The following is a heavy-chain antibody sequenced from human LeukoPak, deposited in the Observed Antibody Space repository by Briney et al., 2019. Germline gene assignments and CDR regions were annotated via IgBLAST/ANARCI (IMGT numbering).Heavy chain of an antibody. CDR1: GGTFSSYA. CDR2: IIPIFGTA. D-gene: IGHD3-22*01. V-gene: IGHV1-69*13. J-gene: IGHJ4*02. Sequence: ASVKVSCKASGGTFSSYAISWVRQAPGQGLEWMGGIIPIFGTANYAQKFQGRVTITADESTSTAYMELSSLRSEDTAVYYCARVPHYYDSSGYYYYFDYRGQGTLVTVSS. CDR3: ARVPHYYDSSGYYYYFDY.